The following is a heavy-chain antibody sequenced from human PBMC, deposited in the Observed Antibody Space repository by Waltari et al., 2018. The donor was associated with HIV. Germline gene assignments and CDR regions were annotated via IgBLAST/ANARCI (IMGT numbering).Heavy chain of an antibody. CDR3: ARVTTVTGDSYFYYGMDV. Sequence: QVQLVQSGAEVRKPGASVKVSCTAYGYTFTGYYLHWVRQAPGQGLEWMGRINPNSGGTNYAQKFQARVTMTRDTSVGAAYMELSSLRPNDTAVYYCARVTTVTGDSYFYYGMDVWGQGTTVTVSS. D-gene: IGHD4-17*01. CDR2: INPNSGGT. CDR1: GYTFTGYY. V-gene: IGHV1-2*06. J-gene: IGHJ6*02.